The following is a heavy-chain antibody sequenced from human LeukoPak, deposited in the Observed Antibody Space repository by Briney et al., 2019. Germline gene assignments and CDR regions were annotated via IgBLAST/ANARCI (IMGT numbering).Heavy chain of an antibody. CDR2: ISSSAGTI. J-gene: IGHJ2*01. V-gene: IGHV3-11*04. Sequence: GGSLRLSCAASGFTFRDYYMSWIRQAPGKGLEWISYISSSAGTIHYVDSVKGRFTISRDNAKNSLYLQMDSLRVEDTAVYYCATSVTRRRLDWFIDLWGRGTLVSVS. D-gene: IGHD4-17*01. CDR3: ATSVTRRRLDWFIDL. CDR1: GFTFRDYY.